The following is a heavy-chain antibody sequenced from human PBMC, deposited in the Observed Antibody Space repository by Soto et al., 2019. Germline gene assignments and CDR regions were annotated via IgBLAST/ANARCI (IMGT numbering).Heavy chain of an antibody. Sequence: SETLSLTCTVSGGSISSSSDYWGWIRQPPGKGLEWIGSIYYSGSTYYNPSLKSRVTISVDTSKNQFSLKLSSVTAADTAVYYCARHARCSGGSCYRGRPYYFDYWGQGTLVTVSS. D-gene: IGHD2-15*01. CDR3: ARHARCSGGSCYRGRPYYFDY. CDR2: IYYSGST. V-gene: IGHV4-39*01. CDR1: GGSISSSSDY. J-gene: IGHJ4*02.